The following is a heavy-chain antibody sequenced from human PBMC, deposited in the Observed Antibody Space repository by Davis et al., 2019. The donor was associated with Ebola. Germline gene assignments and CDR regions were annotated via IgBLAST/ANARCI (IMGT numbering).Heavy chain of an antibody. CDR2: MNPNSGNT. V-gene: IGHV1-8*02. D-gene: IGHD6-13*01. CDR3: ARTGAYIAAADFDY. CDR1: GYTFTSYD. J-gene: IGHJ4*02. Sequence: ASVKVSCKASGYTFTSYDINWVRQATGQGLEWMGWMNPNSGNTGYAQKFQGRVTMTRDTSTSTVYMELSSLRSEDTAVYYCARTGAYIAAADFDYWGQGTLVTVSS.